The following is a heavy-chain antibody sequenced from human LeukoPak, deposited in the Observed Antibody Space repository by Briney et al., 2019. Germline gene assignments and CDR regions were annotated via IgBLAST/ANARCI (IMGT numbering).Heavy chain of an antibody. Sequence: PSETLSLTCTVSGGSISSYYWSWIRQPPGKGLEWIGYIYYSGTTNYNPSLKSRVTISVDTSKNQFSLRLTSVTAADTAMYYCARSSPLPATYGMDVWGQGTTVTVSS. CDR3: ARSSPLPATYGMDV. CDR2: IYYSGTT. CDR1: GGSISSYY. V-gene: IGHV4-59*12. J-gene: IGHJ6*02. D-gene: IGHD1-26*01.